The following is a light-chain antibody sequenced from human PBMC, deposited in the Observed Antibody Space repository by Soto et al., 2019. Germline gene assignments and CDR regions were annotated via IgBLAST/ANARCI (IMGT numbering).Light chain of an antibody. CDR2: AAS. CDR1: QSISSY. V-gene: IGKV1-39*01. Sequence: DIQMTQSPSSLSASVGDRVTITCRASQSISSYLNRYQQKTGKAPKLLIYAASSLQSGVPSRCSGSGSGTDFTLTISSLQPEDFATYYCQQIYSTPLTFGQGTRLEIK. J-gene: IGKJ5*01. CDR3: QQIYSTPLT.